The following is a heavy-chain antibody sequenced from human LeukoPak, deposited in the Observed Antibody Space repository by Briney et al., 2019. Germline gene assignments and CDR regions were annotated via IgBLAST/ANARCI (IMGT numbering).Heavy chain of an antibody. D-gene: IGHD5-18*01. J-gene: IGHJ4*02. CDR2: INHSGST. CDR1: GGSISSYY. Sequence: KPSETLSLTCTVSGGSISSYYWSWIRQPPGKGLEWIGEINHSGSTNYNPSLKSRVTISVDTSKNQFSLKLSSVTAADTAVYYCARQPWIQLWLIDYWGQGTLVTVSS. V-gene: IGHV4-34*01. CDR3: ARQPWIQLWLIDY.